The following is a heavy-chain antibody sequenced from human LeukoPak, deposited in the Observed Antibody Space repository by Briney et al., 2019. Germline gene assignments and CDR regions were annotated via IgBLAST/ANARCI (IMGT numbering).Heavy chain of an antibody. V-gene: IGHV3-74*01. CDR1: GFTFTIYW. CDR2: IKGDGSST. Sequence: GGSLRLSCAASGFTFTIYWMHWVRQVPGKGLVWVARIKGDGSSTRHADSMKGRFTIPRDNAKNTLYLQMNSLRDEDTAVYYCVREGLECSGSSCQRAAFDYWGQGTLVTVSS. J-gene: IGHJ4*02. CDR3: VREGLECSGSSCQRAAFDY. D-gene: IGHD2-2*01.